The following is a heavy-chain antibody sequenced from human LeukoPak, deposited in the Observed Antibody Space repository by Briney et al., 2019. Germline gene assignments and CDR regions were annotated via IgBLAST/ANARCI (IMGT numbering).Heavy chain of an antibody. D-gene: IGHD2-15*01. V-gene: IGHV3-66*02. CDR2: IYVDGNT. CDR1: GFTVSTNY. J-gene: IGHJ4*02. CDR3: ARGYCSGNTCYPGGY. Sequence: PGGSLRLSCAASGFTVSTNYMNWVRQAPGKGLEWVSVIYVDGNTFYADSVKGRFTISRDTSKNTLYLQMHSLRVEDTAVYYCARGYCSGNTCYPGGYWGQGTLVTVSS.